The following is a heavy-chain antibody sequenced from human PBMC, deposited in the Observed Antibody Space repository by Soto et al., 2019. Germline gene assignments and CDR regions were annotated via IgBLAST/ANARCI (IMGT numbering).Heavy chain of an antibody. J-gene: IGHJ5*02. V-gene: IGHV3-23*01. CDR1: GFTFSSYA. CDR3: AKDLYSNYKADWCDP. CDR2: ISGSGGST. D-gene: IGHD4-4*01. Sequence: EVQLLESGGGLVQPGGSLRLSCAASGFTFSSYAMSWVRQAPGKGLEWVSAISGSGGSTYYADSVKGRFTISRDNSKNKLYLQMNRLRAEDTAVYYCAKDLYSNYKADWCDPWGQGTLVTVSS.